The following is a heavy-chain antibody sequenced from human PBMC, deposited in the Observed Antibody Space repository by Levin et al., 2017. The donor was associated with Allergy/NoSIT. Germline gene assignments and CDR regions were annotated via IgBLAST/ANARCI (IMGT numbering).Heavy chain of an antibody. CDR1: GFTFSAYN. Sequence: SCAASGFTFSAYNMNWVRQAPERGLEWLAYITTDSTVYYADSVKGRFTISRDNAKNSLYLQMNSLRVDDTAVYYCTRDPPGSHFDYWGQGTLVTVSS. CDR2: ITTDSTV. CDR3: TRDPPGSHFDY. V-gene: IGHV3-69-1*01. D-gene: IGHD1-26*01. J-gene: IGHJ4*02.